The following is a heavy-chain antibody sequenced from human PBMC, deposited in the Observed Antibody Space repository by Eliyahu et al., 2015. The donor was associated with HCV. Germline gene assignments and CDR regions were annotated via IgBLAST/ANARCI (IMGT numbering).Heavy chain of an antibody. Sequence: QVQLQQSGPGLVKPSQTLXVTCAISGXSVSSTSCSWNWIRQSPXXGLXWLGKIYYRSKWYIEYAVSVKSRITLNADTSKNRLSLQLDSATPEDTAVYYCARLVGSGVIDYWGQGTLVTVSS. CDR2: IYYRSKWYI. J-gene: IGHJ4*02. CDR3: ARLVGSGVIDY. V-gene: IGHV6-1*01. CDR1: GXSVSSTSCS. D-gene: IGHD1-26*01.